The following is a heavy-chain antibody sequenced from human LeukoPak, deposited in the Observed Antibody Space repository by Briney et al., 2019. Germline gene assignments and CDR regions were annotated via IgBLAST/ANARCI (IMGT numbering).Heavy chain of an antibody. D-gene: IGHD5-18*01. CDR1: GFTFSSYE. CDR3: ARARSSYGYGDAFDI. CDR2: ISSSDGTI. J-gene: IGHJ3*02. Sequence: GGSLRLSCAASGFTFSSYEMNWVRQAPGKGLEWVSYISSSDGTIYYADSVKGRFTISRDNSKNTLYLQMNSLRAEDTAVYYCARARSSYGYGDAFDIWGQGTMVTVSS. V-gene: IGHV3-48*03.